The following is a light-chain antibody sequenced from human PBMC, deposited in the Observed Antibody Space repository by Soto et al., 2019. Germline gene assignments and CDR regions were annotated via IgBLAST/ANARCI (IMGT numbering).Light chain of an antibody. CDR3: QQSYTSWWT. Sequence: DIQMTQAPSSRSASVGDRFSITCRASQSISTHLSWYQQKPGKAPKLLIYAASSLQSWVPSRFTGSGSGTDFTLTISSLQPEDFATYYCQQSYTSWWTFGQGTKVDI. CDR2: AAS. CDR1: QSISTH. V-gene: IGKV1-39*01. J-gene: IGKJ1*01.